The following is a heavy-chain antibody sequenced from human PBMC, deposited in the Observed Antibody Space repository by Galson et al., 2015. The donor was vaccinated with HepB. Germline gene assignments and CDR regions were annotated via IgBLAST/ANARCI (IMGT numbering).Heavy chain of an antibody. CDR2: IIPIFGTA. V-gene: IGHV1-69*13. CDR1: GGTFSSYA. CDR3: ARDVPLDIVVVTAIPYGMDV. Sequence: SVKVSCKASGGTFSSYAISWVRQAPGQGLEWMGGIIPIFGTANYAQKFQGRVTITADESTSTAYMELSSLRSEDTAVYYCARDVPLDIVVVTAIPYGMDVWGQGTTVTVSS. J-gene: IGHJ6*02. D-gene: IGHD2-21*02.